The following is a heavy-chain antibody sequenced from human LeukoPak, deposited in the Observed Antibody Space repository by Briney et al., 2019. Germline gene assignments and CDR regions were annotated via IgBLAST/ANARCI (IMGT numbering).Heavy chain of an antibody. D-gene: IGHD7-27*01. Sequence: GRSLRLSCAASGFTFSTYGMHWVRQAPGKGLEWVAVISYDGSNKYYADSVKGRFTISRDNSKNTLYLQMSSLRAEDTAVYYCARDWGNWGYGYYFDHWGQGTLVTVSS. J-gene: IGHJ4*02. CDR2: ISYDGSNK. V-gene: IGHV3-30*03. CDR1: GFTFSTYG. CDR3: ARDWGNWGYGYYFDH.